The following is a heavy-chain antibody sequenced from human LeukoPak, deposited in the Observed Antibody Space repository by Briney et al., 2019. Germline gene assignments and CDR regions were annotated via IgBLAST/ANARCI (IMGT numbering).Heavy chain of an antibody. CDR1: GFTFSTYA. J-gene: IGHJ4*02. CDR2: ISVSGLTT. Sequence: GGSLRLSCAASGFTFSTYAMSWVRQAPGKGLEWVSTISVSGLTTYHADSVKGRFTISRDNAKNSLYLQMDSLRAEDTALYYCARGLGAPDSWGQGTLVTVSS. V-gene: IGHV3-23*01. CDR3: ARGLGAPDS. D-gene: IGHD1-26*01.